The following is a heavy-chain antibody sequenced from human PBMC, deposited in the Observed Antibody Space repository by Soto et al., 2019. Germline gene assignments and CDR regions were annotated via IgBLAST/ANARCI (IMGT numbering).Heavy chain of an antibody. Sequence: QVQLQESGPGLVKPSGTLSLTCAVSGDSVSSPYYWCWVRQPPGKGLEWIGEVFHTGTTSYNPSPRSRVSISMDKSINQFSLDLSSVTAADTALYYCARSAGWYAGPAWGLGTLVIVSS. V-gene: IGHV4-4*02. CDR2: VFHTGTT. CDR1: GDSVSSPYY. CDR3: ARSAGWYAGPA. J-gene: IGHJ5*02. D-gene: IGHD6-19*01.